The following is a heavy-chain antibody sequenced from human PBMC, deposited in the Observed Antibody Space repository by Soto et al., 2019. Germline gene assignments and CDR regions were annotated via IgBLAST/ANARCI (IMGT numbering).Heavy chain of an antibody. D-gene: IGHD2-15*01. V-gene: IGHV3-7*01. CDR1: GFTFSSYW. J-gene: IGHJ6*03. CDR2: IKQDGSEK. CDR3: ARVGYCSGGSCTYYYYYYMDV. Sequence: EVQLVESGGGLVQPGGSLRLSCAASGFTFSSYWMSWVRQAPGKGLEWVANIKQDGSEKYYVDSVKGRFTISRDNAKNSLYVQMSSLRAEDASVYYCARVGYCSGGSCTYYYYYYMDVWGKGTTVTVSS.